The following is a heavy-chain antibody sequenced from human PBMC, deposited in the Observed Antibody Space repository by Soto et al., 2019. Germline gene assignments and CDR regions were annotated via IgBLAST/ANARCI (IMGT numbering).Heavy chain of an antibody. CDR2: IIPIFGTA. Sequence: QVQLVQSGAEVKKPGSSVKVSCKASGGTFSSYAISWVRQAPGQWLEWMGGIIPIFGTANYAQKFQGRVTITADESTSTAYMELSSLRSEDKAVYYCARASSGGSRRGGMDVWGQGTTVTVSS. D-gene: IGHD3-10*01. CDR1: GGTFSSYA. J-gene: IGHJ6*02. V-gene: IGHV1-69*01. CDR3: ARASSGGSRRGGMDV.